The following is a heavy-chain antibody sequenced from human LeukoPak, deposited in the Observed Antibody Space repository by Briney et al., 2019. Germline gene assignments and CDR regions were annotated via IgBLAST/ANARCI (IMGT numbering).Heavy chain of an antibody. D-gene: IGHD2-15*01. J-gene: IGHJ3*02. CDR1: GFTFSSYS. CDR3: ARVRLVVVAMDAFDI. CDR2: ISSSSSYI. Sequence: GGSLRLSCAASGFTFSSYSMTWVRQAPGKGLEWVSSISSSSSYIYYADSVKGRFTISRDNAKNSLYLQMNSLRAEDTAVYYCARVRLVVVAMDAFDIWGQGTMVTVPS. V-gene: IGHV3-21*01.